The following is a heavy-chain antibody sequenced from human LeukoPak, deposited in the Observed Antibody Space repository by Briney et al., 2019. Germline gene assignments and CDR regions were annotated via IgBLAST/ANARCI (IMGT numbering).Heavy chain of an antibody. D-gene: IGHD5-12*01. CDR1: GRSISSGDNY. Sequence: SESLSLTCTVSGRSISSGDNYWSWIRQAPGKGLEWIGNIYYSGSTYHNPSLKSRVIILVDTSKNQFSLKLSSVTAADTAVYYCARAAGSGYDPRGPFDYWGQGTLVTVSS. CDR3: ARAAGSGYDPRGPFDY. CDR2: IYYSGST. V-gene: IGHV4-30-4*01. J-gene: IGHJ4*02.